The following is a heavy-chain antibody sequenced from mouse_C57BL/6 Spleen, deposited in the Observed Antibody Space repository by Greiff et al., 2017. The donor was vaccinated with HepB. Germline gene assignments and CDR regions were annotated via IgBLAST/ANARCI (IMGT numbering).Heavy chain of an antibody. D-gene: IGHD1-1*01. CDR2: IYPRSGNT. CDR1: GYTFTSYG. J-gene: IGHJ2*01. CDR3: ARMKNYYGYFDY. V-gene: IGHV1-81*01. Sequence: QVQLQQSGAELARPGASVKLSCKASGYTFTSYGISWVKQRTGQGLEWIGEIYPRSGNTYYNEKFKGKATLTADKSSSTAYMELRSLTSEDSAVYFCARMKNYYGYFDYWGQGTTLTVSS.